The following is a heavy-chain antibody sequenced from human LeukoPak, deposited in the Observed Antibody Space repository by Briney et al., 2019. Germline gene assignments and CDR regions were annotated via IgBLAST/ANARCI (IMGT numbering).Heavy chain of an antibody. D-gene: IGHD4-23*01. CDR2: INPNSGGT. V-gene: IGHV1-2*02. CDR1: GYTFTGYY. CDR3: ARERGDDYGGIDFDY. J-gene: IGHJ4*02. Sequence: ASVKVSCKASGYTFTGYYMHWVRQAPGQGLEWMGWINPNSGGTNYAQKFQGRVTMTRDTSISTAYMELSRLRSDDTAVYYCARERGDDYGGIDFDYWGQGTLVTVSS.